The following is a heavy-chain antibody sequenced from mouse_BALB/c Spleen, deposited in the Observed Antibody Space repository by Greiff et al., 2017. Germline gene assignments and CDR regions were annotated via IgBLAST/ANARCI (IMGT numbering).Heavy chain of an antibody. CDR1: GFTFSSFG. CDR3: ARTGYGNRPGAMDY. V-gene: IGHV5-17*02. Sequence: EVKLVESGGGLVQPGGSRKLSCAASGFTFSSFGMHWVRQAPEKGLEWVAYISSGSSTIYYADTVKGRFTISRDNPKNTLFLQMTSLRSEDTAMYYCARTGYGNRPGAMDYWGQGTSVTVSS. D-gene: IGHD2-10*02. CDR2: ISSGSSTI. J-gene: IGHJ4*01.